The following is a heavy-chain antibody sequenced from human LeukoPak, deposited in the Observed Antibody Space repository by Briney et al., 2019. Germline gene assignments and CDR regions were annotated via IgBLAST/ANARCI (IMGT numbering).Heavy chain of an antibody. CDR1: GGSISSGGYS. CDR2: IYHSGST. J-gene: IGHJ4*02. V-gene: IGHV4-30-2*06. Sequence: SQTLSLTCAVSGGSISSGGYSWSWIRQSPGKGLVWIGYIYHSGSTYYNPSLKSRVTISVDRSKNQFSLKLSSVTAADTAVYYCAREVITMVRGVIIPSFFDYWGQGTLVTVSS. CDR3: AREVITMVRGVIIPSFFDY. D-gene: IGHD3-10*01.